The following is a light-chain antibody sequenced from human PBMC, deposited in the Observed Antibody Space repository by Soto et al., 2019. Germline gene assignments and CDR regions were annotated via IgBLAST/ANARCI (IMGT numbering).Light chain of an antibody. V-gene: IGLV2-23*01. CDR2: EGS. CDR3: CSYAGSSTLV. CDR1: SSDVGSYNL. Sequence: QSVLTQPASLSGSPGQSITISCTGTSSDVGSYNLVSWYQQHPGKAPKLMIYEGSKRPSGVSNRFSGSKSGNTASLTISGLQAEDEADYYCCSYAGSSTLVFGTGTKVTVL. J-gene: IGLJ1*01.